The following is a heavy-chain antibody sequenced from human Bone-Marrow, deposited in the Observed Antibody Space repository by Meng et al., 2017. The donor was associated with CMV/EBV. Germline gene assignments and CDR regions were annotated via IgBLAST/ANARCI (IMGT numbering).Heavy chain of an antibody. J-gene: IGHJ4*02. CDR1: GFTFSSYG. V-gene: IGHV3-30*02. CDR3: ALTTVTRGVIFDY. D-gene: IGHD4-17*01. CDR2: IRYDGSNK. Sequence: LSLTCAASGFTFSSYGMHWVRQAPGKGLVWVAFIRYDGSNKYYADSVKGRFTISRDNAKNTLYLQMNSLRAEDTAVYYCALTTVTRGVIFDYWGQGTLVTFSS.